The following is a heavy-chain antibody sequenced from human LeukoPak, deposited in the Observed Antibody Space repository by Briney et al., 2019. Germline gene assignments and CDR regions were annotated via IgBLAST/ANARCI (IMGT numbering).Heavy chain of an antibody. CDR2: IYNDGST. V-gene: IGHV3-53*01. Sequence: GGSLRLSCAASGFTVSSNYMSWVRQAPGKGMEWVSVIYNDGSTYYADSVKGRFTISRDNSKNTLYLQMNSLRAEDTAVYYCARDPGGYSSGWFDYWGQGTLVTVSS. CDR1: GFTVSSNY. CDR3: ARDPGGYSSGWFDY. D-gene: IGHD6-19*01. J-gene: IGHJ4*02.